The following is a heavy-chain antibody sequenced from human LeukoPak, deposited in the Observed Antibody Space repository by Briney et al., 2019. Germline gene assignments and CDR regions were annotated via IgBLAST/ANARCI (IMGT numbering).Heavy chain of an antibody. CDR1: GDSVSSNSAA. J-gene: IGHJ4*02. Sequence: SQTLSLTFVISGDSVSSNSAAWNWIRQSPSRGLEWLGRTYYRSKWYNDYAESVKGRITINPDTSENKFSLQLKSVTPEDTAMYYCTRDPGYWGQGTLVTVSS. CDR3: TRDPGY. CDR2: TYYRSKWYN. V-gene: IGHV6-1*01.